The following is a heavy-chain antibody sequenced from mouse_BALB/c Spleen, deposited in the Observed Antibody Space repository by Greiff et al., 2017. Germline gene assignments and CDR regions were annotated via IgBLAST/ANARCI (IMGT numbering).Heavy chain of an antibody. CDR1: GFTFSSYT. J-gene: IGHJ4*01. D-gene: IGHD2-1*01. CDR2: ISNGGGST. V-gene: IGHV5-12-2*01. CDR3: ARLDGNYPYYAMDY. Sequence: VQLKESGGGLVQPGGSLKLSCAASGFTFSSYTMSWVRQTPEKRLEWVAYISNGGGSTYYPDTVKGRFTISRDNAKNTLYLQMSSLKSEDTAMYYCARLDGNYPYYAMDYWGQGTSVTVSS.